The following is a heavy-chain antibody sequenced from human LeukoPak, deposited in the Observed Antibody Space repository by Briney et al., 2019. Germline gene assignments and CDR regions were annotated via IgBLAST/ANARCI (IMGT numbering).Heavy chain of an antibody. CDR1: GFNFANYW. J-gene: IGHJ4*02. Sequence: GESLKISCKGSGFNFANYWIGWVRQMPGKGLEWMGRTDPSDSYTNYSPSFQGHVTISADKSISTAYLQWSSLKASDTAMYYCASWGYSSGWDRYYFDYWGQGTLVTVSS. CDR3: ASWGYSSGWDRYYFDY. V-gene: IGHV5-10-1*01. D-gene: IGHD6-19*01. CDR2: TDPSDSYT.